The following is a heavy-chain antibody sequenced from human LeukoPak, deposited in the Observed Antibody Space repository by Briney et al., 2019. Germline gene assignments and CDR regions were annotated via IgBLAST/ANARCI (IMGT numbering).Heavy chain of an antibody. CDR1: GFTFSSYA. Sequence: PGRSLRLSCAASGFTFSSYAMHWVRQAPGKGLEWVAVISYDGSNKYYADSVKGRFTISRDNSKNTLYLQMNGLRAEDTAVYYCARPVRQERWLATHRNGYFDYWGQGTLVTVSS. CDR3: ARPVRQERWLATHRNGYFDY. J-gene: IGHJ4*02. CDR2: ISYDGSNK. D-gene: IGHD6-19*01. V-gene: IGHV3-30*04.